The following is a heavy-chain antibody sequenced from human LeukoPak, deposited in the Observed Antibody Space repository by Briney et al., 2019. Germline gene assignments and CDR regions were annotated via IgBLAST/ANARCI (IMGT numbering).Heavy chain of an antibody. V-gene: IGHV4-30-4*01. D-gene: IGHD4-17*01. CDR1: GGSISSGDYY. CDR3: ARFSDYVPNHFDY. Sequence: SETLSLTCTVSGGSISSGDYYWSWIRQPPGKGLEWIGYIYYSGSTYYNPSLKSRVTISVDTSKNQFSLKLSSMTAADTAVYYCARFSDYVPNHFDYWGQGTLSPSPQ. J-gene: IGHJ4*02. CDR2: IYYSGST.